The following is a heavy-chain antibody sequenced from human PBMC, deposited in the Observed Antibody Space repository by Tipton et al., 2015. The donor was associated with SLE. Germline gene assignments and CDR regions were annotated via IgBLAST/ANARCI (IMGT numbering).Heavy chain of an antibody. CDR1: GGSISSGSYY. V-gene: IGHV4-61*02. CDR2: IYTSGGT. D-gene: IGHD1-26*01. J-gene: IGHJ4*02. Sequence: TLSLTCTVSGGSISSGSYYWSWTRQPAGKGLEWIGRIYTSGGTNYNPSLKSRVTISVDTSKNQFSLKLSSVTAADTAVYYCASLSKWELGYWGQGTLVTVSS. CDR3: ASLSKWELGY.